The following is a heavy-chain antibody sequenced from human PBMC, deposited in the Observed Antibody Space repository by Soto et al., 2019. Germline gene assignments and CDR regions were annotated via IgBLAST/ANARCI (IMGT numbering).Heavy chain of an antibody. CDR3: ARGDSGNYLSFDY. Sequence: QVQLQESGPGLVKPSQTLSLTCTVSGGSISSGGYYWNWIRQHPGKDLEWIGYIYYSGSTHYNPSLKSRVTISGDASKNQFSLMLSSVTAADTAVYYCARGDSGNYLSFDYWGQGSLVTVSS. V-gene: IGHV4-31*03. D-gene: IGHD1-26*01. CDR2: IYYSGST. J-gene: IGHJ4*02. CDR1: GGSISSGGYY.